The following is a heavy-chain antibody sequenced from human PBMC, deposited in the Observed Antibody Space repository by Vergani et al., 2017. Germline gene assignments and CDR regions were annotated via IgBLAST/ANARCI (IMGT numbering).Heavy chain of an antibody. Sequence: QVQLQESCPGLVKPSETLSLTFTVPGGSISSYYWSWIRQPPGKGLEWIGYIYYSGSTNYNPTLKSRVTISVDTSKNQFSLKLSSVTAADTAVYYCARSHKVTAYFDYWGQGTLVTVSS. CDR1: GGSISSYY. V-gene: IGHV4-59*01. CDR3: ARSHKVTAYFDY. D-gene: IGHD2-2*01. J-gene: IGHJ4*02. CDR2: IYYSGST.